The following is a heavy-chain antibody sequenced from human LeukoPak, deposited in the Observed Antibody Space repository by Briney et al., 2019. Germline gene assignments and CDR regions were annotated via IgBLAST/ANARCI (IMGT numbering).Heavy chain of an antibody. CDR3: ARARYSRAWYASDI. D-gene: IGHD6-19*01. CDR2: IFYTGST. J-gene: IGHJ3*02. Sequence: SETLSLTCAVSGGSISSSYWSWIRQPPGKGLEWIGYIFYTGSTDYNPSLKSRVTISVDTSKNQFSLKVNSVTAADTAVYYCARARYSRAWYASDIWGQGTVVTVSA. CDR1: GGSISSSY. V-gene: IGHV4-59*01.